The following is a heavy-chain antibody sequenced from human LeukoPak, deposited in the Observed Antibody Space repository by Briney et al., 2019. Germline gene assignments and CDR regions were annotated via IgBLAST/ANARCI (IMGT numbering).Heavy chain of an antibody. J-gene: IGHJ5*02. Sequence: SETLSLTCTVSGYSISSGYYWGWIRQPPGKGLEWIGSIYHSGSTYYNPSLKSRVTISVDTSKNQFSLKLSSVTAADTAVYYCARDQETAAGTSRGHNWFDPWGQGTLVTVSS. V-gene: IGHV4-38-2*02. CDR2: IYHSGST. CDR3: ARDQETAAGTSRGHNWFDP. D-gene: IGHD6-13*01. CDR1: GYSISSGYY.